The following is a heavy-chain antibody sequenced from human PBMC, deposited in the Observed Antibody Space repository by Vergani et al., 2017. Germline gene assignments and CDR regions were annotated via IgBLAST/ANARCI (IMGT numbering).Heavy chain of an antibody. CDR1: GYSFTSYW. V-gene: IGHV1-69*06. CDR3: AREIRDGYNLRAYWYFDL. D-gene: IGHD5-24*01. CDR2: IIPIFGTA. J-gene: IGHJ2*01. Sequence: VQLVQSGAEVKKPGESLKISCKGSGYSFTSYWIGWVRQMPGKGLEWMGIIPIFGTANYAQKFQGRVTITADKSTSTAYMELSSLRSEDTAVYYCAREIRDGYNLRAYWYFDLWGRGTLVTVSS.